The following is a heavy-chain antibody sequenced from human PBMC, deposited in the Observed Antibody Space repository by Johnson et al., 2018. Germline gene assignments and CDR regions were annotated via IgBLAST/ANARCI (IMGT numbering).Heavy chain of an antibody. CDR1: GFTFSTYG. CDR2: IYYDGSNK. V-gene: IGHV3-30*18. CDR3: AKVPYSSASHPQH. J-gene: IGHJ1*01. D-gene: IGHD6-6*01. Sequence: VQLVESGGGVVQPGRSLKLSCAASGFTFSTYGMYWVRQAPGTGLEWVAVIYYDGSNKYYADSAKGRVTISSDNSKNTRYLQRNSLRAEDTAVYYWAKVPYSSASHPQHWGQGTRVTVSS.